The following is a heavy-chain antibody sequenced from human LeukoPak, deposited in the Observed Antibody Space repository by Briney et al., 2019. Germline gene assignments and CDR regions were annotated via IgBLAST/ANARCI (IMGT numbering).Heavy chain of an antibody. D-gene: IGHD7-27*01. CDR3: AREQLGLIDHWFDP. J-gene: IGHJ5*02. CDR2: IYYSGST. CDR1: GGSISSYY. V-gene: IGHV4-59*01. Sequence: SETLSLTCTVSGGSISSYYWSWIRQPPGKGLEWIGYIYYSGSTNYNPSLKSRVTISVDTSKNQFSLKLSSVAAADTAVYYCAREQLGLIDHWFDPWGQGTLVTVSS.